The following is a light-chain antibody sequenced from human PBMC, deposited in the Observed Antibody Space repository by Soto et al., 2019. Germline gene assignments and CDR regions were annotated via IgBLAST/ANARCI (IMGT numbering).Light chain of an antibody. CDR1: EIINSGY. CDR3: QQYGRSPP. V-gene: IGKV3-20*01. J-gene: IGKJ5*01. CDR2: GAS. Sequence: ENLLTQSPDTLSLSAGERATLFCRASEIINSGYLAWYQQKPGRAPRLLIYGASKRATGIPDRFSGSESGTDFTLTINSLEPEHSAVYYCQQYGRSPPFGHGTRLDI.